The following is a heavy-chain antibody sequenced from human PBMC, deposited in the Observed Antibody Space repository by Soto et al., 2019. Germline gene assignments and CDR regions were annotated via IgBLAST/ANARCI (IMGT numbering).Heavy chain of an antibody. J-gene: IGHJ4*02. V-gene: IGHV1-18*01. D-gene: IGHD6-19*01. Sequence: ASVKVSCKASGYTFTSYGISWVRQAPGQGLECMEWLSAYNGNTNYAQKLQGRVTMTKDTSTSTAYMELRSLRSDDTAVYYCARGLRGWYFDYWGQGTLVTVSS. CDR3: ARGLRGWYFDY. CDR1: GYTFTSYG. CDR2: LSAYNGNT.